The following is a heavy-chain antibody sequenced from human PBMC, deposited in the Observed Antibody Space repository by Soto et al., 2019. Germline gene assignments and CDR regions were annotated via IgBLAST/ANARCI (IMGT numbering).Heavy chain of an antibody. CDR2: ISSSSSYI. Sequence: EVQLVESGGGLVKPGGSLRLSCAASGFTFSSYSMNWVRQAPGKGLEWVSSISSSSSYIYYADSVKGRFTISRDNAKKSLYLQMNSLRAEDAAVYYCARDREPYSGYDYASYYGMDVWGQGTTVTVSS. D-gene: IGHD5-12*01. V-gene: IGHV3-21*01. J-gene: IGHJ6*02. CDR1: GFTFSSYS. CDR3: ARDREPYSGYDYASYYGMDV.